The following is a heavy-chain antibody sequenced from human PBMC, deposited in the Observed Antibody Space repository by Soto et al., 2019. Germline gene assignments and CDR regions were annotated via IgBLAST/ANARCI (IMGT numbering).Heavy chain of an antibody. CDR2: IIPIPGIA. Sequence: QVQLVQSGAEVKKPGSSVKVSCKASGGTFSSYTISWVRQAPGQGLEWMGRIIPIPGIANYAQKFQGRVTITADKFTGTACMELSSLISEDTAVYYCAGGCCSGGSCYSSSHLGDYGMDVWGQGTTVTVCS. D-gene: IGHD2-15*01. J-gene: IGHJ6*02. CDR3: AGGCCSGGSCYSSSHLGDYGMDV. V-gene: IGHV1-69*02. CDR1: GGTFSSYT.